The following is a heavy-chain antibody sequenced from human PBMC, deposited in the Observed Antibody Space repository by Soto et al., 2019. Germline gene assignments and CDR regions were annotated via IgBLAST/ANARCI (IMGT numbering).Heavy chain of an antibody. CDR2: INAGHGNT. Sequence: QVYLVQHGADVKKPGAKVKLSCKASGYPFSNYVIHWVRQVPGQRLEWIGRINAGHGNTEYSQKFQGRVTITRNTSASTAYMDLSSLSSEETAVYYCARYSGTYYYYFDFGGQGTLVTVPS. J-gene: IGHJ4*02. V-gene: IGHV1-3*01. CDR1: GYPFSNYV. D-gene: IGHD1-26*01. CDR3: ARYSGTYYYYFDF.